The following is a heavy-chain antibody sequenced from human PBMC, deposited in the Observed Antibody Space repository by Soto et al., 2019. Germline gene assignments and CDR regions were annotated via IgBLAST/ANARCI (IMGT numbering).Heavy chain of an antibody. Sequence: PSETLSLTCTVSGGSITSYYWSWIRQPPGKGLEWIGYIYYSGSTNYNPSPKSRVTISVDTSKNQFSLKLSSVTAADTALYYCARRYGYSFDYWGQGTLVTVSS. D-gene: IGHD1-1*01. CDR3: ARRYGYSFDY. CDR2: IYYSGST. CDR1: GGSITSYY. J-gene: IGHJ4*02. V-gene: IGHV4-59*08.